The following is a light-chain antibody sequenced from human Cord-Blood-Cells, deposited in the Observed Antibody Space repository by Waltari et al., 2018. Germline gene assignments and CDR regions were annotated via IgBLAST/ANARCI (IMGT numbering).Light chain of an antibody. CDR3: QQYNNWPLT. V-gene: IGKV3-15*01. CDR2: GAS. J-gene: IGKJ4*01. Sequence: EIVMTQSPATLSVSPGERATLACRASQRVSRNLAWYQQKPGQAPRRLTYGASTRASRIPARFSGSGSGTGCTLTIISLQSDDVAVYYCQQYNNWPLTVGGGTKVEIK. CDR1: QRVSRN.